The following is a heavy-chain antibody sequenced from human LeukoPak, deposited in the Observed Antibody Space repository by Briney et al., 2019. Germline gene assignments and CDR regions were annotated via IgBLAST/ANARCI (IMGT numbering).Heavy chain of an antibody. CDR2: ISSTGSPI. V-gene: IGHV3-11*01. CDR1: GFTFSDYY. CDR3: ARVGINDYGDYVDYYFDY. D-gene: IGHD4-17*01. J-gene: IGHJ4*02. Sequence: GGSLRLSCAASGFTFSDYYMSWIRQAPGKGLEWASYISSTGSPIYYADSVKGRFTISRDNAKNSLYLQMNSLRAEDTAVYYCARVGINDYGDYVDYYFDYWGQGTLVTVSS.